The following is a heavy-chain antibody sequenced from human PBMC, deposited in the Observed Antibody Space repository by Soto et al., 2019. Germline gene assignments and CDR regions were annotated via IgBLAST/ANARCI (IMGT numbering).Heavy chain of an antibody. CDR2: IIPILGIA. V-gene: IGHV1-69*10. CDR1: GGTFSSYA. D-gene: IGHD3-22*01. Sequence: SVKVSCKASGGTFSSYAISWVRQAPGQGLEWMGGIIPILGIANYAQKFQGRVTITADKSTSTAYMELSSLRSEDTAVYYCARLSGVNYDSSGYFDYWGQGTLVTVSS. CDR3: ARLSGVNYDSSGYFDY. J-gene: IGHJ4*02.